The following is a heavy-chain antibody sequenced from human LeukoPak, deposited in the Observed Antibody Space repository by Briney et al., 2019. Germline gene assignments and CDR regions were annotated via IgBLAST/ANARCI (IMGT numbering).Heavy chain of an antibody. V-gene: IGHV3-30-3*01. Sequence: GGSLRLSCAASGFTFSSYAMHWVRQAPGKGLEWVAVISYDGSNKYYADSVKGRFTISRDNSKNTLYLQMNSLRAEDTAVYYCASDPSGYSANFDYWGQGTLVTVSS. CDR2: ISYDGSNK. CDR3: ASDPSGYSANFDY. J-gene: IGHJ4*02. CDR1: GFTFSSYA. D-gene: IGHD3-9*01.